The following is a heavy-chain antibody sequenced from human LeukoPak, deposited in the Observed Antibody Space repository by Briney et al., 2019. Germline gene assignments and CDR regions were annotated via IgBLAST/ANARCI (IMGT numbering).Heavy chain of an antibody. CDR2: INHSGNT. CDR1: GRSFSGYY. V-gene: IGHV4-34*01. J-gene: IGHJ3*02. D-gene: IGHD6-19*01. CDR3: ARKEQWLTHDAFDI. Sequence: SETLSLTCAVYGRSFSGYYWSWIRQPPGKGLEWIGEINHSGNTNYNPSLKSRVTISVDTSKNQFSLTLRSVTAADTAVYDCARKEQWLTHDAFDIWGQGTMVTVSS.